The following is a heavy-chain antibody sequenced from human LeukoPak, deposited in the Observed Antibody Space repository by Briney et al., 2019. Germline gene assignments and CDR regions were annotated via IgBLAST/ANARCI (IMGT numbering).Heavy chain of an antibody. D-gene: IGHD3-10*01. CDR2: IYYSGST. CDR1: GGSISSYY. CDR3: ARELYGSGSRRNNWFDP. Sequence: SETLSLTCTVSGGSISSYYWSWIRQPPGKGLEWIGYIYYSGSTNHNPSLKSRVTISVDTSKNQFSLKLGSVTAADTAVYYCARELYGSGSRRNNWFDPWGQGTLVTVSS. J-gene: IGHJ5*02. V-gene: IGHV4-59*01.